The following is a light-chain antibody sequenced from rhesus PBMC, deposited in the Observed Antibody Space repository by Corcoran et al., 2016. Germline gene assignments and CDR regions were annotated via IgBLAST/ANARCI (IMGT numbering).Light chain of an antibody. J-gene: IGKJ2*01. V-gene: IGKV1-74*01. CDR3: QHNYGTPYS. Sequence: DIQMTQSPSSLSASVGDRVTITCRASENVNNYLNWYQQKPGKAPNLLIYKASTLQSGVPARFSGSGSGTEYTFTISSLQSEDVATYYCQHNYGTPYSFGQGTKVEIK. CDR2: KAS. CDR1: ENVNNY.